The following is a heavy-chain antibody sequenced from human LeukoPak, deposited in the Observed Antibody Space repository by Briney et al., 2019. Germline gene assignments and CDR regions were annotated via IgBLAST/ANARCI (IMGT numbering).Heavy chain of an antibody. CDR3: VDLGSSD. J-gene: IGHJ4*02. V-gene: IGHV3-7*01. CDR2: IKDDGSNT. Sequence: PGGSLRLSCAASGITLIGRWMTWVRQAPGKGLEWVATIKDDGSNTYYVDSVKGRFTISRDNAKNSLYLQMTNLRVEDTAVYYCVDLGSSDCGRGTLVTVSS. CDR1: GITLIGRW. D-gene: IGHD5-12*01.